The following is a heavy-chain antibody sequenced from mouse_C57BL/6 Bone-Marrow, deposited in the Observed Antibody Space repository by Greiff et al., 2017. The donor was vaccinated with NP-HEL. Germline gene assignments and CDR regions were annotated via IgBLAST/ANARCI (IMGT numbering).Heavy chain of an antibody. J-gene: IGHJ2*01. CDR1: GYAFTNYL. V-gene: IGHV1-54*01. CDR3: ARDSNYVDFDY. Sequence: QVQLQQSGAELVRPGTSVKVSCKASGYAFTNYLIEWVKQRPGQGLEWIGVINPGSGGTNYNEKFKGKATLTADKSSITAYMQLSSLTSEDSAVYFCARDSNYVDFDYWGQGTTLTVSS. D-gene: IGHD2-5*01. CDR2: INPGSGGT.